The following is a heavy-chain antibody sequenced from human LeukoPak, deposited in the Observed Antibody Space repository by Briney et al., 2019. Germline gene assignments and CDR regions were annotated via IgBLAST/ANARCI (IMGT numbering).Heavy chain of an antibody. CDR3: AKDGGEHWFDP. CDR1: GFSVSSNY. J-gene: IGHJ5*02. Sequence: GGSLRLSCAASGFSVSSNYMGWVRQVSGKGLEWVSVIYTGGSTYYADSVKGRFTISRDNSKNTLYLQMNSLRAEDTAVYYCAKDGGEHWFDPWGQGILVTVSS. CDR2: IYTGGST. D-gene: IGHD3-16*01. V-gene: IGHV3-53*01.